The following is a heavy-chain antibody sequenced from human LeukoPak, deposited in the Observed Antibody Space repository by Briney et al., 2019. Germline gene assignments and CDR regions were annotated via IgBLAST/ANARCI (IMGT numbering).Heavy chain of an antibody. D-gene: IGHD3-10*01. CDR1: GGSISSGDYY. Sequence: SETLSLTCTVSGGSISSGDYYWSWIRQPPGKGVEWIGYIYYSGSTYYNPSLKSRVTISVDTSKNQFSLKLSSVTAADTAVYYCARGSGSYFFDYWGQGTLVTVSS. CDR3: ARGSGSYFFDY. CDR2: IYYSGST. J-gene: IGHJ4*02. V-gene: IGHV4-30-4*01.